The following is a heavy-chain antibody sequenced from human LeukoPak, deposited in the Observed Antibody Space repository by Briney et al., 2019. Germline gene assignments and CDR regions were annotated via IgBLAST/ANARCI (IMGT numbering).Heavy chain of an antibody. CDR2: ISPSGTT. CDR3: ARDFYASGFYFWFDP. CDR1: GGYTGRHY. Sequence: SETLSLTCTVSGGYTGRHYWSWIRQPAGKGLEWIRRISPSGTTHYNPSLGSRVTMSVDTSKNYFSLRLSSVTAADTAVYYCARDFYASGFYFWFDPWGQGILVTVSS. D-gene: IGHD2/OR15-2a*01. V-gene: IGHV4-4*07. J-gene: IGHJ5*02.